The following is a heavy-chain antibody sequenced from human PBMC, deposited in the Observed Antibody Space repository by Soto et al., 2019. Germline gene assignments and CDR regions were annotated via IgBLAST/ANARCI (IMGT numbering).Heavy chain of an antibody. V-gene: IGHV4-4*02. CDR1: GASISSTNW. D-gene: IGHD2-8*02. J-gene: IGHJ4*02. CDR3: ARDKITGLFDY. Sequence: SETLSLTCAVSGASISSTNWWSWVRQPPGKGLEWIGETYHRGRPDYSPSLKSRVTISVDTSKNQFSLKLTSVTAADTAVYYCARDKITGLFDYWGQGTLVTVSS. CDR2: TYHRGRP.